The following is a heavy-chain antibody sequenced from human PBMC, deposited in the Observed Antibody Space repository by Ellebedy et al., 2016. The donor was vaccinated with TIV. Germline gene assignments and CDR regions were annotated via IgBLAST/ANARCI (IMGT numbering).Heavy chain of an antibody. Sequence: AASVKVSCKASGYTFTGHYIHWVRQAPGQGFEWMGWIDPNGGGTNYAQRFQGRVTVTRDTSISTAYLELTRLRSDDTAVYYGAKVGTYYYGSGSFPYYFDYWGQGSLVTVSS. CDR3: AKVGTYYYGSGSFPYYFDY. CDR2: IDPNGGGT. J-gene: IGHJ4*02. CDR1: GYTFTGHY. D-gene: IGHD3-10*01. V-gene: IGHV1-2*02.